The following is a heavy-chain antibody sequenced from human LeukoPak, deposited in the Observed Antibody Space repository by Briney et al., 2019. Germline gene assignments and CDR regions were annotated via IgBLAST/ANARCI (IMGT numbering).Heavy chain of an antibody. CDR3: ARGLTGDRYPGGYFDL. Sequence: SQTLSLTCTVSGGSISSGDYYWSWIRQPPGKGLEWIGYIYYSGSTYYNPSLKSRVTISVDTSKNQFSLKLSSATAADTAVYYCARGLTGDRYPGGYFDLWGRGTLVTVSS. J-gene: IGHJ2*01. V-gene: IGHV4-30-4*01. CDR1: GGSISSGDYY. D-gene: IGHD7-27*01. CDR2: IYYSGST.